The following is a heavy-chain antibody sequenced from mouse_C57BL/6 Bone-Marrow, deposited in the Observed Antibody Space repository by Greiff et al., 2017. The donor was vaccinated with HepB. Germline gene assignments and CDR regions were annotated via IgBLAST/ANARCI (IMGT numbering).Heavy chain of an antibody. CDR3: ARERRGY. J-gene: IGHJ2*01. CDR1: GYAFSSSW. CDR2: IYPGDGDT. V-gene: IGHV1-82*01. Sequence: VQLQESGPELVKPGASVKISCKASGYAFSSSWMNWVKQRPGKGLEWIGRIYPGDGDTNYNGKFKGKATLTADKSSSTAYMQLSSLTSEDSAVYFCARERRGYWGQGTTLTVSS.